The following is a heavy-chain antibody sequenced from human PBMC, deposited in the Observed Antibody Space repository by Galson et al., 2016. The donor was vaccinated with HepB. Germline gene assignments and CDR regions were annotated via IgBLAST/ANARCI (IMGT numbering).Heavy chain of an antibody. J-gene: IGHJ4*02. D-gene: IGHD2-21*02. CDR1: GFTFSDYY. CDR3: ARDRGSYCGGDCSDYYFDY. Sequence: SGFTFSDYYMSWIRQAPGKGLEWVSYISVTSTYTNYADSVKGRFTVSRDNAKNSLYLQMNTLRAEDTAIYYCARDRGSYCGGDCSDYYFDYWGQGTLVTVSS. CDR2: ISVTSTYT. V-gene: IGHV3-11*06.